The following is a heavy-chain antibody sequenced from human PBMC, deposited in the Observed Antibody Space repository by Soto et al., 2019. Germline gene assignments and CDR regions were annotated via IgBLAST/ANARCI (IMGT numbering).Heavy chain of an antibody. CDR3: ARGQVGITMIVVVISSPFDY. V-gene: IGHV4-39*01. J-gene: IGHJ4*02. Sequence: PSETLSLTYTVSGGSISSSSYYWGWIRQPPGKGLEWIGSIYYSGSTYYNPSLKSRVTISVDTSKNQFSLKLSSVTAADTAVYYCARGQVGITMIVVVISSPFDYWGQGTLVTVSS. CDR1: GGSISSSSYY. CDR2: IYYSGST. D-gene: IGHD3-22*01.